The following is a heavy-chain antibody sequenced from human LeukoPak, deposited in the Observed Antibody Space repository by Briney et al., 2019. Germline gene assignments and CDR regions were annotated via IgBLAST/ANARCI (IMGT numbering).Heavy chain of an antibody. CDR2: INHSGST. CDR1: GGSFSGYY. Sequence: SETLSLTCAVYGGSFSGYYWSWIRQPPGKGLEWIGEINHSGSTNYNPSLKSRVTISVDTSKNQFSLKLSSVTAADTAVYYCARGVDTAMVNQPNWFVPWGQGTLVTVSS. CDR3: ARGVDTAMVNQPNWFVP. V-gene: IGHV4-34*01. J-gene: IGHJ5*02. D-gene: IGHD5-18*01.